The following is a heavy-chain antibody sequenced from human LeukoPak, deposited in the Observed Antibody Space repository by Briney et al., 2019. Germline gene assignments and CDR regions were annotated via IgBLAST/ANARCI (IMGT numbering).Heavy chain of an antibody. V-gene: IGHV3-23*01. D-gene: IGHD2-15*01. J-gene: IGHJ4*02. CDR3: AKAPVTTCRGAFCYPFDY. CDR2: ISDTGNT. Sequence: GGSRRLSCAASGFTLSSYAMSWVRQAPGKGLEWVSAISDTGNTYHADSVKGRFTISRGSSKNTLFLQMNRLRPEDAAVYYCAKAPVTTCRGAFCYPFDYWGLGTLVTVSS. CDR1: GFTLSSYA.